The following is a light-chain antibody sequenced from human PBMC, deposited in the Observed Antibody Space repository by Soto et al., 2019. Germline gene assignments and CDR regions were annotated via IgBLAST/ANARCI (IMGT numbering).Light chain of an antibody. Sequence: NFMLTQPHSVSESPGKTVTISCTRSSGSIASNYVQWYQQRPGSAPTTVIYEDNQRPSGVPDRFSGSIDSSSNSASLTISGLKTEDEADYYCQSYDSSNQWDWVFGGGTKLTVL. J-gene: IGLJ3*02. CDR2: EDN. CDR3: QSYDSSNQWDWV. V-gene: IGLV6-57*04. CDR1: SGSIASNY.